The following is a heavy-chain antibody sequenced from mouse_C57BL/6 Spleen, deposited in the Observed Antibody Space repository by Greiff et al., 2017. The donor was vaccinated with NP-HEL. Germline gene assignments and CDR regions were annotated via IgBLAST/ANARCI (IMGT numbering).Heavy chain of an antibody. J-gene: IGHJ4*01. CDR3: ARDGYYGAYYAMDY. CDR2: INPNNGGT. CDR1: GYTFTDYN. Sequence: EVKLMESGPELVKPGASVKIPCKASGYTFTDYNMDWVKQSHGKSLEWIGDINPNNGGTIYNQKFKGKATLTVDKSSSTAYMELRSLTSEDTAVYYCARDGYYGAYYAMDYWGQGTSVTVSS. D-gene: IGHD2-3*01. V-gene: IGHV1-18*01.